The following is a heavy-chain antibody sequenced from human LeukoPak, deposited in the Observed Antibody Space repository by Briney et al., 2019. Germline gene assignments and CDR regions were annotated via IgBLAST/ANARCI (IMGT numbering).Heavy chain of an antibody. Sequence: GGTLRLSCAASGFTFSSFGMSWVRQAPGKGLEWVSAISSTGGTAYYADSVKGRFTISRDNSKNTLYLQMNSLRAEDTAIYYCAKRGDKQWLVYYFDYWGQGTLVTVSS. CDR2: ISSTGGTA. CDR1: GFTFSSFG. D-gene: IGHD6-19*01. J-gene: IGHJ4*02. CDR3: AKRGDKQWLVYYFDY. V-gene: IGHV3-23*01.